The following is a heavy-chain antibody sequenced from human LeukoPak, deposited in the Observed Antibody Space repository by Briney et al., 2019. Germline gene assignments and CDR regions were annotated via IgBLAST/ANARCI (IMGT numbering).Heavy chain of an antibody. J-gene: IGHJ4*02. D-gene: IGHD1-26*01. Sequence: PGGSLRLSCAASGFTFSSCGMHWVRQAPGKGLEWVAVIWYDGSNKYYADSVKGRFTISRDNSKNTLYLQMNSLRAEDTAVYYCAKTTRVVGALDYWGQGTLVTVSS. V-gene: IGHV3-33*06. CDR1: GFTFSSCG. CDR3: AKTTRVVGALDY. CDR2: IWYDGSNK.